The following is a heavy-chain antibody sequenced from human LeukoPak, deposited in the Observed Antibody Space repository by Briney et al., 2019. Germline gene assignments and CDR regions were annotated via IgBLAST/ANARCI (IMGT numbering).Heavy chain of an antibody. CDR1: GGSISPYY. V-gene: IGHV4-39*01. CDR3: ARRVGVRGVIGNLFDL. CDR2: IYYSGST. D-gene: IGHD3-10*01. Sequence: PSETLSLTCTVSGGSISPYYWGWLRQPPGKGLEWMGGIYYSGSTYYNPSLKSRVTISLATSKHQFSLKLGYVTAANPAVYYCARRVGVRGVIGNLFDLGGEGSLVTVSS. J-gene: IGHJ5*02.